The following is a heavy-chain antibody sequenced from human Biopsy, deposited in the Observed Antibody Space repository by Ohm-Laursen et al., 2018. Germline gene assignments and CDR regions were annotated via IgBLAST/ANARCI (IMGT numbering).Heavy chain of an antibody. CDR2: IYYSVMT. V-gene: IGHV4-59*02. Sequence: SDTLSLTCTVFAVTVTKYYWSCHPQPPGKGLEWIIHIYYSVMTNYNPSLQSRVSISVDTSRNQVSLTLSSVTAADTAVYYCARDSGILNYGNFKYYHYYGMDVWGQGTKVTVSS. CDR1: AVTVTKYY. J-gene: IGHJ6*02. CDR3: ARDSGILNYGNFKYYHYYGMDV. D-gene: IGHD4-11*01.